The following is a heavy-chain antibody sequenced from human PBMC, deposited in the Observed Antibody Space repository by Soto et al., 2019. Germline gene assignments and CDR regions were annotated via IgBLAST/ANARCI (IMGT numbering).Heavy chain of an antibody. V-gene: IGHV1-69*13. CDR2: IIPFFGTA. D-gene: IGHD4-17*01. J-gene: IGHJ4*02. CDR3: AKSAPMDAGDKYYYDF. CDR1: GGTFSTCG. Sequence: SVKVSCKASGGTFSTCGISWVRQAPGQGLEWMGGIIPFFGTARYSQKFEDRITITADESTNTVYMDLRSLTSEDTAIYYCAKSAPMDAGDKYYYDFWGQGALVTVSS.